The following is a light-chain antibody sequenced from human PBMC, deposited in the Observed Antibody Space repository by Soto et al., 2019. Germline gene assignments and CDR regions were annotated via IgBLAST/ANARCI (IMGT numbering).Light chain of an antibody. J-gene: IGKJ4*01. CDR3: LKHNSYPLT. Sequence: PGERVTLSCTPSQSVSSSYLTWYQQKPGQAPRILIYGESTRATGIPDRFSGSGSGTDFTLTISRLQPEDFATYYCLKHNSYPLTCGGGTKVDIK. CDR2: GES. CDR1: QSVSSSY. V-gene: IGKV3D-7*01.